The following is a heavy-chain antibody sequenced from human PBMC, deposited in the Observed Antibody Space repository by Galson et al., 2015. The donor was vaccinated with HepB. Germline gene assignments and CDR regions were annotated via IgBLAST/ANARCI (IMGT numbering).Heavy chain of an antibody. Sequence: SLRLSCAASGFSFDDYTMHWVRQAPGKGLEWISLFSWDGNTYSAESVQGRFTISRDNSNNSLYLQMSSLRTEDTALYYCAKDIGYGDYEDAFDIWGQGTMVTVSS. CDR1: GFSFDDYT. D-gene: IGHD4-17*01. J-gene: IGHJ3*02. CDR2: FSWDGNT. CDR3: AKDIGYGDYEDAFDI. V-gene: IGHV3-43*01.